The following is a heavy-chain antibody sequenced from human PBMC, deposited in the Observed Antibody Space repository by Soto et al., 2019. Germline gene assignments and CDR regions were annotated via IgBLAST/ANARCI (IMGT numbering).Heavy chain of an antibody. Sequence: QVQLEQSGAEVKKPGASVKVSCKASGYTFTSYGISWVRQAPGQGLEWMGWISAYNGNTNYAQKLQGRVTMTTDTSTSTACMELRSLRSDDTAVYYCARDPGGWFGRPQHWFDPWGQGTLVTVSS. CDR2: ISAYNGNT. CDR3: ARDPGGWFGRPQHWFDP. CDR1: GYTFTSYG. V-gene: IGHV1-18*01. J-gene: IGHJ5*02. D-gene: IGHD3-10*01.